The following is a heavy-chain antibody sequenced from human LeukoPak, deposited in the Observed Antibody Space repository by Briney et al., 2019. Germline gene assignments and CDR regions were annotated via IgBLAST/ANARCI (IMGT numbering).Heavy chain of an antibody. D-gene: IGHD2-2*01. CDR3: ARAPLYCSSTSCGAFDI. J-gene: IGHJ3*02. CDR1: GYTFTDYC. V-gene: IGHV1-2*02. Sequence: ASVKVSCKASGYTFTDYCLHWVRQAPGQGLEWMGWINPNSGAINYAQKVQGRVTMTRDTSISTAYMELSRLRSDDTAVYYCARAPLYCSSTSCGAFDIWGQGTMVTVSS. CDR2: INPNSGAI.